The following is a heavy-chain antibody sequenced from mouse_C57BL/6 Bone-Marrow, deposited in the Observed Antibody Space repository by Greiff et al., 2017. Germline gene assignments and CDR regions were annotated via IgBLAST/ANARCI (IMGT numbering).Heavy chain of an antibody. CDR1: GYTFTSYW. J-gene: IGHJ2*01. D-gene: IGHD3-3*01. CDR3: ARTPRGDIGC. CDR2: IYPGSGST. V-gene: IGHV1-55*01. Sequence: QVQLKQPGAELVKPGASVKMSCKASGYTFTSYWITWVKQRPGQGLEWIGDIYPGSGSTNYNEKFKSKATLTVDTSSSTAYMQLSSLTSEDSAVYYCARTPRGDIGCGDRGTTPTVSA.